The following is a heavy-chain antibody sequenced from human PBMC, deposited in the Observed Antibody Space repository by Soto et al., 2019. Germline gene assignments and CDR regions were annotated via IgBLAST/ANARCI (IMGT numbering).Heavy chain of an antibody. J-gene: IGHJ3*02. Sequence: QVQLVESGGGVVQPGRSLRLSCAASGFTFSSYAMHWVRQAPGKGLEWVAVISYDGSNKYYADSVKGRFTISRDNSKNKLYLQMNSLRAEDTAVYYCARGNSAFDIWGQGTMVTVSS. CDR3: ARGNSAFDI. CDR2: ISYDGSNK. CDR1: GFTFSSYA. V-gene: IGHV3-30-3*01. D-gene: IGHD2-21*01.